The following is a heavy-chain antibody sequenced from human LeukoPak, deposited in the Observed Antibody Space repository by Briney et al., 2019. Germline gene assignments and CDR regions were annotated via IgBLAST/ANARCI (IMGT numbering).Heavy chain of an antibody. Sequence: GGSLRLSCAASGFTSTSYWMSWVPQAPGKGLEWVANIKQDGSEKYYVDSVNGRFTISRDNAKNSLYLQMNSLRAEDTAVYYCASRIVGTPDYFDYWGLGTLVTVSS. CDR3: ASRIVGTPDYFDY. D-gene: IGHD1-26*01. CDR1: GFTSTSYW. V-gene: IGHV3-7*01. CDR2: IKQDGSEK. J-gene: IGHJ4*02.